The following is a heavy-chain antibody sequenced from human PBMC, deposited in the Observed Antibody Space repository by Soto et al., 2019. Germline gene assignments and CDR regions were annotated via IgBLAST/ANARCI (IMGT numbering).Heavy chain of an antibody. CDR2: ISSSSSYI. J-gene: IGHJ4*02. Sequence: EVQLVESGGGLVKPGGSLRLSCAASGFTFSSYSMNWVRQAPGKGLEWVSSISSSSSYIYYADSVKGRFTISRDNAKNSLYLQMNRLRAEDTAVYYCARVFRGDDSGWSDYWGQGTLVTVSS. V-gene: IGHV3-21*01. CDR1: GFTFSSYS. D-gene: IGHD6-19*01. CDR3: ARVFRGDDSGWSDY.